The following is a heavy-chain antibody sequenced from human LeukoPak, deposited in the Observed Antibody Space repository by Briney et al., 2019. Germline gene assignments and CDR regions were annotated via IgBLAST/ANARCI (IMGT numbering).Heavy chain of an antibody. CDR1: GFTFSDYY. D-gene: IGHD3-16*02. V-gene: IGHV3-11*04. CDR2: ISSSGSTI. CDR3: ARVPAGVIGMKDAFDI. Sequence: GGSLRLSCAASGFTFSDYYMSWIRQAPGKGLEWVSYISSSGSTIYYADSVKGRFTISRDNAKNSLYLQMNSLRAEDTAVYYCARVPAGVIGMKDAFDIWGQGTMVTVSS. J-gene: IGHJ3*02.